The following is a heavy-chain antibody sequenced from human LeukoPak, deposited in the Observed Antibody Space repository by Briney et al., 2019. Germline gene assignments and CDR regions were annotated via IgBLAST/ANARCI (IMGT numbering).Heavy chain of an antibody. D-gene: IGHD2/OR15-2a*01. CDR2: IKEDGSEK. Sequence: PGGSLRLSCAASGFTFSNYWMSWVRQAPGKGLEWVANIKEDGSEKYYVDSVRGRFTISRDNAKNSLYLQMNSLRAEDTAVYYCARGIETFDYWGQGTLVTVSS. J-gene: IGHJ4*02. CDR1: GFTFSNYW. V-gene: IGHV3-7*01. CDR3: ARGIETFDY.